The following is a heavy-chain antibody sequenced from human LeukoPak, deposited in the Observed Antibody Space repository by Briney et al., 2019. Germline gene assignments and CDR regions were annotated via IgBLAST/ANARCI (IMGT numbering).Heavy chain of an antibody. CDR2: INPNSRDT. J-gene: IGHJ3*02. D-gene: IGHD3-16*02. CDR1: GYTFTGYY. CDR3: ARDFMIMFGGIIVPRAFDI. V-gene: IGHV1-2*02. Sequence: ASVKVSCKASGYTFTGYYMHWVQQAPGQGLEWMGWINPNSRDTNYAQKFQGRVTMTRDTSISTAYMELSRLRSDDTAVYYCARDFMIMFGGIIVPRAFDIWGQGTMVTVSS.